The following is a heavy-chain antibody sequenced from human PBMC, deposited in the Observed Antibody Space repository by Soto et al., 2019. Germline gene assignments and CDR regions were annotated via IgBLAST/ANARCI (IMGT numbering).Heavy chain of an antibody. CDR1: GGTFSSYT. CDR3: ARSPPRRYCSGGSCYKEDNWFDP. V-gene: IGHV1-69*02. D-gene: IGHD2-15*01. J-gene: IGHJ5*02. Sequence: ASVKVSCKASGGTFSSYTISWVRQAPGQGLEWMGRIIPILGIANYAQKFQGRVTITADKSTSTAYMELSSLRSEDTAVYYCARSPPRRYCSGGSCYKEDNWFDPWGQGTLVTVSS. CDR2: IIPILGIA.